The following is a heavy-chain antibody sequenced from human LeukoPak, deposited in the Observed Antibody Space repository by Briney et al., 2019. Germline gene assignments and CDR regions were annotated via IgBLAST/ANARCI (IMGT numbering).Heavy chain of an antibody. CDR3: AIAVAGTGHFDY. J-gene: IGHJ4*02. Sequence: SVKVSCKASGGTFSSYAISWVRQAPGQGLEWMGGIIPIFGTANYAQKFQGGVTITADKFTSTAYMELSSLRSEDTAVYYCAIAVAGTGHFDYWGQGTLVTVSS. CDR2: IIPIFGTA. D-gene: IGHD6-19*01. V-gene: IGHV1-69*06. CDR1: GGTFSSYA.